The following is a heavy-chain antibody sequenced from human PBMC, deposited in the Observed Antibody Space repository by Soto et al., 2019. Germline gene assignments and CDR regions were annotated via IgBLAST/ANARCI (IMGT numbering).Heavy chain of an antibody. CDR1: GVTFSSYW. CDR3: AREDSGYPSTDYFCYGMDV. V-gene: IGHV3-74*01. J-gene: IGHJ6*02. CDR2: INSDGSST. D-gene: IGHD5-12*01. Sequence: EVQLVESGGGLVQPGGSLRLSCAASGVTFSSYWMHWVRQGPGKGLVWVSRINSDGSSTSYADSVKGRFTISRDNAKNTLYLQMSSLRAEDTAVYYCAREDSGYPSTDYFCYGMDVWGQGTTVTVSS.